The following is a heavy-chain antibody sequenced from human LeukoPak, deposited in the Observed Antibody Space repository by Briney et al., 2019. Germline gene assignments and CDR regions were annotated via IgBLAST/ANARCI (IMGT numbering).Heavy chain of an antibody. J-gene: IGHJ6*03. CDR1: GGSISSSSYY. Sequence: PSKTLSLTCTVSGGSISSSSYYWGWIRQPPGKGLEWIGSIYYSGSTYYNPSLKSRVTISVDTSKNQFSLKLSSVTAADTAVYYCARGLRVAYYYYYYMDVWGKGTTVTVSS. CDR3: ARGLRVAYYYYYYMDV. CDR2: IYYSGST. D-gene: IGHD2-15*01. V-gene: IGHV4-39*07.